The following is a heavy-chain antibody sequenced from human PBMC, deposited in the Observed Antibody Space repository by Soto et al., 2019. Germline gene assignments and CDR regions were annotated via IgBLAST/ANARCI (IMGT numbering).Heavy chain of an antibody. D-gene: IGHD6-19*01. Sequence: QVQLVQSGAEVKKPGASVKVSCKTSGYTFTSYDIHWVRQATGQGLEWMGWMNPNNGYTDYAQKFQGRVTMTRDTSLSTAYMELSSLTSDDTAMYYCARGRGWRDYWGQGTLVTVSS. V-gene: IGHV1-8*01. CDR3: ARGRGWRDY. CDR1: GYTFTSYD. CDR2: MNPNNGYT. J-gene: IGHJ4*02.